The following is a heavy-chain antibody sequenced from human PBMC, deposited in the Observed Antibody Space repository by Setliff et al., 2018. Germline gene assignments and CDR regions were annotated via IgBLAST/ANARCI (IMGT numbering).Heavy chain of an antibody. D-gene: IGHD1-26*01. CDR2: TYSTGST. V-gene: IGHV4-4*08. CDR1: GDSIYNHF. CDR3: ARAPPNRYSGSYEYFYMDV. Sequence: SETLSLTCTVSGDSIYNHFWSWVRQPPGKGLEWIGYTYSTGSTNYNPSLKSRVAISIDTSKNQFSLKVNSVTAADTAVYYCARAPPNRYSGSYEYFYMDVWGKGTTVTVSS. J-gene: IGHJ6*03.